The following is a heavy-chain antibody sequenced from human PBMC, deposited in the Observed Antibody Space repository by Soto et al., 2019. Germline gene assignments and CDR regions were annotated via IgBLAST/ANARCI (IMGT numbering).Heavy chain of an antibody. Sequence: SETLSLTCTVSGGSISSGDYFWGWIRQPPGKGLEWIGSMHYSGTTYYSPSLKSRVTISGDTSKNYFSLKLSSVTAADTAVYYCARRGYTSGRVNWFDPWGQGTLVTVSS. CDR1: GGSISSGDYF. CDR3: ARRGYTSGRVNWFDP. J-gene: IGHJ5*02. CDR2: MHYSGTT. D-gene: IGHD5-18*01. V-gene: IGHV4-39*02.